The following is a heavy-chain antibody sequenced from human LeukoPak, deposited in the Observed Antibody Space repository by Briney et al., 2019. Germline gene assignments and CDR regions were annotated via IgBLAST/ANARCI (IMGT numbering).Heavy chain of an antibody. Sequence: SETLSLTCTVSGGSISSYYWSWIRQPAGKGLEWIGRIYISGSGSTNYNPSLKSRVTMSVDTSKNQFSLKLSSVTAADTAVYYCARVEYDILTGHFHYFNYWGQGSLVTVFS. CDR2: IYISGSGST. CDR1: GGSISSYY. CDR3: ARVEYDILTGHFHYFNY. D-gene: IGHD3-9*01. V-gene: IGHV4-4*07. J-gene: IGHJ4*02.